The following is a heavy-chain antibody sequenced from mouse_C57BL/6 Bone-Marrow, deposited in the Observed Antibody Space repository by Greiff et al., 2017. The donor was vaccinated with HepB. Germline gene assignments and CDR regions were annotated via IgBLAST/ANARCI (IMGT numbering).Heavy chain of an antibody. CDR3: AREGGSSPVTEYFDV. CDR1: GYTFTSYG. CDR2: MYPRSGNT. V-gene: IGHV1-81*01. J-gene: IGHJ1*03. D-gene: IGHD1-1*01. Sequence: QVQLKESGAELARPGASVKLSCKASGYTFTSYGISWVKQRTGQGLEWIGEMYPRSGNTYYNEKFKGKATLTADKSSSTAYMELRSLTSEASAVYFCAREGGSSPVTEYFDVWGTGTTVTVSS.